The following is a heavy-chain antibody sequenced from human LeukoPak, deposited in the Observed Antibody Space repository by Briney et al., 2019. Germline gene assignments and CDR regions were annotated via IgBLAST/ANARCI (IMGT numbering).Heavy chain of an antibody. CDR3: ARVSGLGMNEYLQH. J-gene: IGHJ1*01. D-gene: IGHD3-16*01. CDR1: GLTFSNSW. V-gene: IGHV3-74*01. Sequence: GGSLRLSCAASGLTFSNSWMHWVRQAPGKGLVWVSCINNVGSATSYADSVKGRFTISRDNAKNTLYLQMNSLRAEDTAVYFCARVSGLGMNEYLQHWGQGTLVTVSS. CDR2: INNVGSAT.